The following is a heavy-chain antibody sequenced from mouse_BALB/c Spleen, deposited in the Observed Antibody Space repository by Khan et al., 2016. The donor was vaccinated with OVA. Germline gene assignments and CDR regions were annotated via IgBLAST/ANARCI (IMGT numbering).Heavy chain of an antibody. D-gene: IGHD1-1*01. V-gene: IGHV5-6*01. CDR2: VSTGGHYT. CDR1: GFTFSTYG. Sequence: EVQLQESGGDVVKPGGSLKLSCAASGFTFSTYGMSWVRQTPDKRLDWVATVSTGGHYTYYPHTVTGRFTISRDNAKNTLYLQMNSLMSEDTAMFYCAGLAYYYDSEGFAYWGQGTLVTVSA. J-gene: IGHJ3*01. CDR3: AGLAYYYDSEGFAY.